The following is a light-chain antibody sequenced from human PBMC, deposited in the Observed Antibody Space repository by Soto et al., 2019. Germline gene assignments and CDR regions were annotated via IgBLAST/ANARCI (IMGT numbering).Light chain of an antibody. CDR2: AAS. V-gene: IGKV1-9*01. CDR1: QGISSY. J-gene: IGKJ4*01. Sequence: DIQLTQSPSFLSASVGDRVTITCRASQGISSYLAWYQQQPGKAPKLLIYAASTLQSGVPSKFSGSGSGTEFTLTISSLQPEVLATYYCQQLNVYPATFGGGTKVEIK. CDR3: QQLNVYPAT.